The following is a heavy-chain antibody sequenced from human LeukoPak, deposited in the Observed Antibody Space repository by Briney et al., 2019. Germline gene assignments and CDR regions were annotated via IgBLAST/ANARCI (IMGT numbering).Heavy chain of an antibody. Sequence: SETPSLTCTVSGGSITNYYWTWIRQPPGKGLEWIGYIYYSGSTNYNPSLRSRVSISVDTSKNQFSLKLSSVTAADTAVYYCARTGSTVTMLYPFDHWGQGTLVTVSS. CDR1: GGSITNYY. CDR2: IYYSGST. CDR3: ARTGSTVTMLYPFDH. D-gene: IGHD4-17*01. J-gene: IGHJ4*02. V-gene: IGHV4-59*01.